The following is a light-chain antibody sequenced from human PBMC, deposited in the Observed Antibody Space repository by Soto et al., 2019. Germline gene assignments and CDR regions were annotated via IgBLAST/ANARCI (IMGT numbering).Light chain of an antibody. CDR1: SRDVGGYNY. CDR3: SSYTSSSTLGGV. Sequence: QSALTQPASVSGSPGQSITISCTGTSRDVGGYNYVSWYQQHPGKAPKLMIYEVSNRPSGVSNRFSGSKSGNTASLTISGLQAEDEADYYCSSYTSSSTLGGVFGGGTKVTVL. CDR2: EVS. V-gene: IGLV2-14*01. J-gene: IGLJ2*01.